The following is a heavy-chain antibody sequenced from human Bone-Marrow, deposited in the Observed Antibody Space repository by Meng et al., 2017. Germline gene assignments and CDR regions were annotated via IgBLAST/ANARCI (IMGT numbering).Heavy chain of an antibody. CDR2: INHSGST. CDR1: GGSFSGYY. D-gene: IGHD2-15*01. CDR3: ARGRVVAATNPKFDY. Sequence: QGELQQWGAGLLKPPETLSLTCAVYGGSFSGYYWSWIRQPPGKGLEWIGEINHSGSTNYNPSLKSRVTISVDTSKNQFSLKLSSVTAADTAVYYCARGRVVAATNPKFDYWGQGTLVTVSS. V-gene: IGHV4-34*01. J-gene: IGHJ4*02.